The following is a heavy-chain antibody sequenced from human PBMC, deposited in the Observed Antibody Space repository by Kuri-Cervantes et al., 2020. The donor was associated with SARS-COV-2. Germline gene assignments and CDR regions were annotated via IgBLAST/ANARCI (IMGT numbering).Heavy chain of an antibody. CDR3: ARGASIAARYYFDY. J-gene: IGHJ4*02. CDR1: GGSISSYS. D-gene: IGHD6-6*01. Sequence: SETLSLTCTVSGGSISSYSWSWIRQPAGKGLEWIGRIYTSGSTNYNPSLKSRVTMSVDTSKNQFSLKLSSVTAADTAVYYCARGASIAARYYFDYWGQGTLVTVSS. CDR2: IYTSGST. V-gene: IGHV4-4*07.